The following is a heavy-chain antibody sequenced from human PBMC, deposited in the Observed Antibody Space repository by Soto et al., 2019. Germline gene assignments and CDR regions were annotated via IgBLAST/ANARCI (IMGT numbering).Heavy chain of an antibody. J-gene: IGHJ6*03. D-gene: IGHD2-2*01. CDR3: ASKDIVVPAATAPYPDYYYYYMDV. Sequence: TSVKVSCTASGGALSSYTISWVRQAPGQGLEWMGRIIPILGIANYAQKFQGRVTITADKSTSTAYMELSSLRSEDTAVYYCASKDIVVPAATAPYPDYYYYYMDVWGKGTTVTVSS. CDR2: IIPILGIA. V-gene: IGHV1-69*02. CDR1: GGALSSYT.